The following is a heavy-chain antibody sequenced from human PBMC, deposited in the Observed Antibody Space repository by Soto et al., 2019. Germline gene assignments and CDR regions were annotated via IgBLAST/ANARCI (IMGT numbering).Heavy chain of an antibody. CDR1: GGSISSSSYY. D-gene: IGHD6-19*01. CDR2: RQYRGIT. J-gene: IGHJ4*02. Sequence: SETLSLTCTVSGGSISSSSYYWNWIRQSPGKGLEWLGYRQYRGITRYNPSLQNRVTISVDTSKNQFSLMLTSVTAADTAVYFCARGSGDYLVLNNWGGGTLVTVSS. V-gene: IGHV4-61*01. CDR3: ARGSGDYLVLNN.